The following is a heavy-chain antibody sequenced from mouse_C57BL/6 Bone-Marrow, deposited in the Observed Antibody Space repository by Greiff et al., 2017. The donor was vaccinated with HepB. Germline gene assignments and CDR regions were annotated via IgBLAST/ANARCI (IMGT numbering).Heavy chain of an antibody. CDR2: ILPGSGST. CDR1: GYTFTGYW. V-gene: IGHV1-9*01. CDR3: ASNGNYYPDY. D-gene: IGHD2-1*01. J-gene: IGHJ2*01. Sequence: LQESGAELMKPGASVKLSCKATGYTFTGYWIEWVKQRPGHGLEWIGEILPGSGSTNYNVKFKGKATFTADTSSNTAYMQLSSLTTEDSAIYYCASNGNYYPDYWGQGTTLTVSS.